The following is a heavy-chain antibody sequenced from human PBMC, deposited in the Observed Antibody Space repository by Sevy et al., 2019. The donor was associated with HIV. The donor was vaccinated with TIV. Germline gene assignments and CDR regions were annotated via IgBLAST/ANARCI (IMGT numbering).Heavy chain of an antibody. Sequence: GGSLRLSCAASGFTFAKYSMGWVRQAPGKGLEWVSTFSFGCGRINYADSVKGRFIISRDDSKNTLFLQMNSLRADDTATYFCAREGCTQPHDYWGQGTLVTVSS. CDR2: FSFGCGRI. CDR1: GFTFAKYS. D-gene: IGHD2-8*01. V-gene: IGHV3-23*01. CDR3: AREGCTQPHDY. J-gene: IGHJ4*02.